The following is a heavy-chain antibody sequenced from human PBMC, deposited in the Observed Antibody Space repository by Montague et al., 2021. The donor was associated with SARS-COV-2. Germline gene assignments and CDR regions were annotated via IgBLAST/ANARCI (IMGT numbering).Heavy chain of an antibody. CDR2: IYNSGST. CDR3: VRDQGRSNWNYPDY. V-gene: IGHV4-4*07. D-gene: IGHD1-20*01. CDR1: GGSISGYY. J-gene: IGHJ4*02. Sequence: SETLSLTCTVSGGSISGYYWSWFRQSAGKGLEWIGRIYNSGSTSYNPSLKSRVTMSADTSKNQFSLKLSSVTAADTAVYYCVRDQGRSNWNYPDYWAREPWSPSPQ.